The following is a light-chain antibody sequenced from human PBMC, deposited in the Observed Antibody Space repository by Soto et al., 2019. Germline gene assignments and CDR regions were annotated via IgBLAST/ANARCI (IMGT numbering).Light chain of an antibody. Sequence: QSALTQPRSVSGTPGQSVTISCTGTSSDVGDYNYVSWYQQHPGKAPKLLIYAVNMRPSGVPDRFSGSKSGNTASLTISGLQAEDEADYSCCSYAGSYTWVFGGGTKVTVL. CDR1: SSDVGDYNY. CDR3: CSYAGSYTWV. J-gene: IGLJ3*02. CDR2: AVN. V-gene: IGLV2-11*01.